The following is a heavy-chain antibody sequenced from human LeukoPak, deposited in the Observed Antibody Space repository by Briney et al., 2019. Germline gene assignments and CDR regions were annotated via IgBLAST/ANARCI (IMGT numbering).Heavy chain of an antibody. Sequence: ASVKVSCKASGYTFTNYEINWVRQATGQGLEWMGWMNPNSGNTGYAQKFQGRVTMTRNTSISTAYMELSSLRYEDTAVYYCARNGQQLRYFQHWGQGTLVTVSS. J-gene: IGHJ1*01. CDR2: MNPNSGNT. CDR1: GYTFTNYE. CDR3: ARNGQQLRYFQH. V-gene: IGHV1-8*01. D-gene: IGHD6-13*01.